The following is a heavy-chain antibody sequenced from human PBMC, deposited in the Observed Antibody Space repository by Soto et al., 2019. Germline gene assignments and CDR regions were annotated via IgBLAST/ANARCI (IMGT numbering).Heavy chain of an antibody. CDR2: ISSNGGSK. CDR1: GFHFSRYA. V-gene: IGHV3-64*01. J-gene: IGHJ6*01. CDR3: ARVSPNIKNRRGRIYDYAMDV. D-gene: IGHD2-15*01. Sequence: EVQLVESGGGLVQPGGSLRLSCAASGFHFSRYAMHWVRQAPGTGPEDVAAISSNGGSKYSGTSVKGRFTISRENSKNTLYLQMGRLKAEDMAVYYCARVSPNIKNRRGRIYDYAMDVWGKGTTVNGSS.